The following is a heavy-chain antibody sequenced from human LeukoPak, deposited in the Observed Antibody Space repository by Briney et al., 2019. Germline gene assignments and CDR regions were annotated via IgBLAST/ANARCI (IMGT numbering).Heavy chain of an antibody. CDR1: GYSFTNYW. V-gene: IGHV5-51*01. CDR3: ARVGCSSTSCYNSEVDY. D-gene: IGHD2-2*02. J-gene: IGHJ4*02. CDR2: IYPGDSDT. Sequence: GESLKISCKGSGYSFTNYWIGWVRPMPGKGLEWMGIIYPGDSDTRYSPSFQGQVTISADKSISTAYLQWSSLKASDTAMYYCARVGCSSTSCYNSEVDYWGQGTLVTVSS.